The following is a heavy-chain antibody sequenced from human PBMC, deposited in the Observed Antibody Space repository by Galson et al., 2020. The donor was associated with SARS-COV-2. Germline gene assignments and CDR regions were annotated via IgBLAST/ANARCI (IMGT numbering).Heavy chain of an antibody. Sequence: ASVKVSCKASGYTFTSYGISWVRQAPGQGLEWMGWISAYNGNTNYAQKLQGRVTMTTDTSTSTAYMELRSLRSDDTAVYYCARVGSGIVRGYWFEPWGQGTLVTVSS. CDR3: ARVGSGIVRGYWFEP. V-gene: IGHV1-18*01. D-gene: IGHD3-10*01. CDR2: ISAYNGNT. J-gene: IGHJ5*02. CDR1: GYTFTSYG.